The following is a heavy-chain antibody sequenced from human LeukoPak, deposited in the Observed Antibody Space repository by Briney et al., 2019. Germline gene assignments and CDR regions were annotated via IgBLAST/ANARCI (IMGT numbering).Heavy chain of an antibody. CDR2: ISSSSRTI. J-gene: IGHJ3*01. V-gene: IGHV3-48*01. Sequence: GGSLGLSCAASGFTFSDFDLNWVRQAPGKGLEWVSYISSSSRTIYYADSVKGRFTIPRDNAKNSLYLQMNSLRAEDTAVYYCARPTSSGLYPHWGQGTMVTVSS. D-gene: IGHD6-19*01. CDR1: GFTFSDFD. CDR3: ARPTSSGLYPH.